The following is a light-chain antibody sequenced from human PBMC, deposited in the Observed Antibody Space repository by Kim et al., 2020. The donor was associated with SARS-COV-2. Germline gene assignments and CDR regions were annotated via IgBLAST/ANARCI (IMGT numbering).Light chain of an antibody. Sequence: ENVLTQSPGTLALSPGETATLSCRASQTVGNNFLAWYQQKPGQAPRLLIFGASRRATGIQGRFSGSASGTVFTLTISRLTPEDVAVYYCHHYGSSRQTFGQGTKVDIK. CDR2: GAS. CDR3: HHYGSSRQT. CDR1: QTVGNNF. J-gene: IGKJ1*01. V-gene: IGKV3-20*01.